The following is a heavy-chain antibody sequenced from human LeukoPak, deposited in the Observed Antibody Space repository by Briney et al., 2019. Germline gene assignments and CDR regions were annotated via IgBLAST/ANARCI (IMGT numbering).Heavy chain of an antibody. CDR3: AKDFGRNLGGPGY. J-gene: IGHJ4*02. V-gene: IGHV3-23*01. D-gene: IGHD3-10*01. CDR1: GFTFSNYA. CDR2: ISGDGYST. Sequence: PGGSLRLSCAASGFTFSNYAMSLVRQAPGGGLEWVSGISGDGYSTYYADSVKGRFAISRDNSKSTLYLQMNSLRAEDTAVYYCAKDFGRNLGGPGYWGRGTRVTVSS.